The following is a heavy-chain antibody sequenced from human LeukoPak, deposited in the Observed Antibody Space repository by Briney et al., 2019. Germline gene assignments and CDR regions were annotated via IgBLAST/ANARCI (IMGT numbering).Heavy chain of an antibody. Sequence: GGSLRLSCAASGITFSSYGMHWVRQAPGKGLECVSAISGDGVSPYYADSVRGRFTISRNNSKNTLYLQMNSLRVEDTAVYFCARDPGAFPYFFDCWGQGTLVTVSS. CDR3: ARDPGAFPYFFDC. V-gene: IGHV3-23*01. D-gene: IGHD4/OR15-4a*01. CDR2: ISGDGVSP. CDR1: GITFSSYG. J-gene: IGHJ4*02.